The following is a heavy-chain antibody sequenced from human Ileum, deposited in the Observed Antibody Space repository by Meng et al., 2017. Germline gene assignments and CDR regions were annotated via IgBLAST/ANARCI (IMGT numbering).Heavy chain of an antibody. CDR3: ARNGRRAVGSWFDP. D-gene: IGHD6-13*01. Sequence: GRGLVEISETLSLTCPRPGGSIRYFYWGVLRQPPGKGLACLGYIYFTGRNNYNPSLKSRVTISLDTSKNQFSLRLSSVTAADTAVYYCARNGRRAVGSWFDPWGQGTLVTVSS. J-gene: IGHJ5*02. CDR1: GGSIRYFY. V-gene: IGHV4-59*01. CDR2: IYFTGRN.